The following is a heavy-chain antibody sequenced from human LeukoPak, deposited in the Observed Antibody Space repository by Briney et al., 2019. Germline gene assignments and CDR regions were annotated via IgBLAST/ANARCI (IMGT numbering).Heavy chain of an antibody. V-gene: IGHV3-30*18. CDR2: ISYDGSNK. J-gene: IGHJ3*02. D-gene: IGHD3-22*01. Sequence: GRSLRLSCAASGFTFSSYGMHWVRQAPGKGLEWVAVISYDGSNKYYADSVKGRFTISRDNSKNTLYLQMNSLRAEDTAVYHCAKGRYYYDSSDAFEIWGQGTMVTVSS. CDR3: AKGRYYYDSSDAFEI. CDR1: GFTFSSYG.